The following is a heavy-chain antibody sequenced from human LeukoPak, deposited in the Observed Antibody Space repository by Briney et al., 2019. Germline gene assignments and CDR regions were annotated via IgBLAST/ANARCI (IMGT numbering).Heavy chain of an antibody. CDR3: AKVGDYYYGSGLFDY. Sequence: PGGSLRLSCAASGFTFNYYWLTWVRQAPGKGLEWVANIQQDGSEKYYVDSVKGRFIISRDNAKNSLYLQMNSLRAEDTAVYYCAKVGDYYYGSGLFDYWGQGTLVTVSS. J-gene: IGHJ4*02. CDR2: IQQDGSEK. D-gene: IGHD3-10*01. CDR1: GFTFNYYW. V-gene: IGHV3-7*03.